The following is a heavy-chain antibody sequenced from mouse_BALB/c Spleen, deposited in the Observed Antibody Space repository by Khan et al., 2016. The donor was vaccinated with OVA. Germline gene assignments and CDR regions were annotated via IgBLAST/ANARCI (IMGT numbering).Heavy chain of an antibody. V-gene: IGHV3-2*02. CDR3: ARTARLKY. CDR1: GYSITSGYG. Sequence: EVQLQESGPGLVKPSQSLSLTCTVTGYSITSGYGWNWIRQFPGNKLEWMGYISYSGSTNYNPSLNSRISITRDPSKNQFFLQLNSVTTEDTATDYCARTARLKYWGQGTTLTVSS. CDR2: ISYSGST. D-gene: IGHD1-2*01. J-gene: IGHJ2*01.